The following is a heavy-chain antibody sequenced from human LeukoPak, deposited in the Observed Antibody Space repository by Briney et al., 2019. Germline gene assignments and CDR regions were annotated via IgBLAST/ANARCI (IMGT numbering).Heavy chain of an antibody. D-gene: IGHD6-6*01. CDR2: ISYDGSNK. CDR3: ARDPRAARPFYYFDY. Sequence: GGSLRLSCAASGFTFSSYWMSWVRQAPGKGLEWVAVISYDGSNKYYADSVKGRFTISRDNSKNTLYLQMNSLRAEDTAVYYCARDPRAARPFYYFDYWGQGALVTVSS. V-gene: IGHV3-30-3*01. CDR1: GFTFSSYW. J-gene: IGHJ4*02.